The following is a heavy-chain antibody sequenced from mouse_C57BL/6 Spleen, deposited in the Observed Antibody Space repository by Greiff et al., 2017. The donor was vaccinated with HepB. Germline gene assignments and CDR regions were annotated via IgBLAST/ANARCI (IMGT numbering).Heavy chain of an antibody. V-gene: IGHV1-26*01. CDR1: GYTFTDYY. CDR2: INPNNGGT. D-gene: IGHD1-1*01. J-gene: IGHJ2*01. Sequence: EVQLQQSGPELVKPGASVKISCKASGYTFTDYYMNWVKQSHGKSLEWIGDINPNNGGTSYNQKFKGKATLTVYKSSSTAYMELRSLTSEDSAVYYCARYLLRYYFDYWGQGTTLTVSS. CDR3: ARYLLRYYFDY.